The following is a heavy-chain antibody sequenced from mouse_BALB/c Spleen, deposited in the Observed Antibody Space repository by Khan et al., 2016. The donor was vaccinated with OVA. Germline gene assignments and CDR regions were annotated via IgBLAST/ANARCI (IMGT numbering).Heavy chain of an antibody. Sequence: VQLQESGPALVAPSQSLSITCTISGFSLTNYGVHWVRQPPGKGLEWLVVIWSDGSTTYNSALKSRLSISKDNSKSQVFLKMNSLQTDDTAMYYCARQPYYHYCIMDYWGQGTSVTVSS. V-gene: IGHV2-6-1*01. J-gene: IGHJ4*01. D-gene: IGHD2-10*01. CDR2: IWSDGST. CDR1: GFSLTNYG. CDR3: ARQPYYHYCIMDY.